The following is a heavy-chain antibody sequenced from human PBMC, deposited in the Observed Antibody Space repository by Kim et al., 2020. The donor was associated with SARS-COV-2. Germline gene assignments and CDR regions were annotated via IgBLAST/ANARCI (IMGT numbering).Heavy chain of an antibody. J-gene: IGHJ5*02. Sequence: SETLSLTCAVSGGSISSGGYSWSWIRQPPGKGLEWIGYIYHSGSTYYNPSLKSRVTISVDRSKNQFSLKLSSVTAADTAVYYCARVIGWSGYYVGGSNWFDPWGQGTLVTVSS. V-gene: IGHV4-30-2*01. D-gene: IGHD3-3*01. CDR2: IYHSGST. CDR3: ARVIGWSGYYVGGSNWFDP. CDR1: GGSISSGGYS.